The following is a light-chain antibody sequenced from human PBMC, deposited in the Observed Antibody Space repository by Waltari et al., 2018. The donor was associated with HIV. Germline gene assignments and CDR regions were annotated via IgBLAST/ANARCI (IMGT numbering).Light chain of an antibody. J-gene: IGKJ1*01. CDR3: QQYNNWPPEGT. CDR1: QSVSSN. Sequence: EIVMTQSPATLSVSPGERANLSCRASQSVSSNLAWYQQKPGQAPRLLIYGASTRATGIPARFSGSGSGTEFTLTISSLQSEDFAVYYCQQYNNWPPEGTFGQGTKVEIK. CDR2: GAS. V-gene: IGKV3-15*01.